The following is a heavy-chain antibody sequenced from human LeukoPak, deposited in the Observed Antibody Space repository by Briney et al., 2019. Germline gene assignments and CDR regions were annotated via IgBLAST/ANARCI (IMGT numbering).Heavy chain of an antibody. V-gene: IGHV4-59*01. CDR3: AREKGSYSNFDY. CDR1: GGSISSYY. Sequence: PSETLSLTCTVSGGSISSYYWSWIRQPPGKGLEWIGYISYSGSTSYNPSLKSRVTISVDTSKNQFSLKLSSVTAADTAVYYCAREKGSYSNFDYWGQGTLVTVSS. CDR2: ISYSGST. J-gene: IGHJ4*02. D-gene: IGHD1-26*01.